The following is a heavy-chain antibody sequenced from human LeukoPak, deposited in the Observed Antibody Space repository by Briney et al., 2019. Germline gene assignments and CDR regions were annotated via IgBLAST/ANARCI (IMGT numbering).Heavy chain of an antibody. J-gene: IGHJ4*02. Sequence: GGSLRLSCAASEFTFSSYGMHWVRQAPGKGLEWVAFIRYDGSNKYYADSVKGRFTISRDNSKNTLYLQMNSLRAEDTAVYYCAKEFLALTATIAAAGTLDYWGQGTLVTVSS. D-gene: IGHD6-13*01. CDR3: AKEFLALTATIAAAGTLDY. CDR1: EFTFSSYG. V-gene: IGHV3-30*02. CDR2: IRYDGSNK.